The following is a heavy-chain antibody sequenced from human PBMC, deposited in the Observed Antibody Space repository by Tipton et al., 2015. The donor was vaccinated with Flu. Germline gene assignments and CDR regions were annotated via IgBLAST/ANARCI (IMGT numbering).Heavy chain of an antibody. CDR3: ARAVGAAAAH. CDR1: GFNLSTYW. D-gene: IGHD6-13*01. J-gene: IGHJ4*02. Sequence: SLRLSCAASGFNLSTYWMSWVRQAPGKGLEWVANINQDGTVKYYVDSVKGRFTISRDNAKNSLYLQMNSLRAEDTAVYYCARAVGAAAAHWGQGTLVTVSS. V-gene: IGHV3-7*01. CDR2: INQDGTVK.